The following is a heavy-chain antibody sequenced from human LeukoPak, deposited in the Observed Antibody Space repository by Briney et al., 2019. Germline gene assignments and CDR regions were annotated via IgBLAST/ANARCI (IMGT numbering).Heavy chain of an antibody. CDR1: GGSLSDYF. D-gene: IGHD6-19*01. Sequence: SETLSLTCAVYGGSLSDYFWNWIRQTPGKGLEWIGEINHGGGTKYNPSLKSRATISVDMSKKQISLKLTSVTGADTAVYYCAGERGEEYSSGWYKTNFFDNWGQGIRVTVSS. J-gene: IGHJ4*02. V-gene: IGHV4-34*01. CDR3: AGERGEEYSSGWYKTNFFDN. CDR2: INHGGGT.